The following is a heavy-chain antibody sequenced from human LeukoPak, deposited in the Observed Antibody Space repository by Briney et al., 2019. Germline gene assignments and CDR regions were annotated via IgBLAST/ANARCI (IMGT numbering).Heavy chain of an antibody. CDR1: GFIFSNYG. J-gene: IGHJ4*02. Sequence: PGGSLRLSCAASGFIFSNYGMHWVRQAPGKGLEWVAVIWYDASNKYYADSVKGRFTISRDNSKNTLYLQMNSLRAEDTAVYYCARVGYSYGYTPYYFDYWGQGILVTVSS. D-gene: IGHD5-18*01. V-gene: IGHV3-33*01. CDR3: ARVGYSYGYTPYYFDY. CDR2: IWYDASNK.